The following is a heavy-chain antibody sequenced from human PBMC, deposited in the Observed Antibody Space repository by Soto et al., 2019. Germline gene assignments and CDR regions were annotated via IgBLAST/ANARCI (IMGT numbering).Heavy chain of an antibody. J-gene: IGHJ6*02. CDR2: IYYSGST. CDR1: GGSISSGDYY. CDR3: ARDRGYCISTSCYYYYGMDV. D-gene: IGHD2-2*01. Sequence: QVQLQESGPGLVKPSQTLSLTCTVSGGSISSGDYYWSWIRQPPGNGLEWIGYIYYSGSTYYNPSLQSRVTISVDTSNNQFSLKLSSVTAADTAVYYCARDRGYCISTSCYYYYGMDVWGQGTTVTVSS. V-gene: IGHV4-30-4*01.